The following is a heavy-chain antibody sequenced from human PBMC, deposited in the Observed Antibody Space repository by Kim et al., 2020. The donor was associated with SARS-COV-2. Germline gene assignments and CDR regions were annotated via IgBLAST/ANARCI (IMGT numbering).Heavy chain of an antibody. J-gene: IGHJ3*02. Sequence: SVKVSCKASGGTFSSYAISWVRQAPGQGLEWMGGIIPIFGTANYAQKFQGRVTITADESTSTAYMELSSLRSEDTAVYYCARDLRHTAYDSSGYHYYGAFDIWGQGTMVTVSS. CDR3: ARDLRHTAYDSSGYHYYGAFDI. D-gene: IGHD3-22*01. V-gene: IGHV1-69*13. CDR1: GGTFSSYA. CDR2: IIPIFGTA.